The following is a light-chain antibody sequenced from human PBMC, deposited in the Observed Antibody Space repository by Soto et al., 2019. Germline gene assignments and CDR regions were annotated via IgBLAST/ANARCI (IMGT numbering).Light chain of an antibody. J-gene: IGKJ4*01. Sequence: DIQMTQSPSSLSASEGDRVTITCRASQSIRNYLNWYQHKPGKAPKLLIYAASSLQSGVPPRFSGSGSGTDFTLTISSLQPEDFATYYCQQSYSVFTFGGGTKVEIK. CDR3: QQSYSVFT. CDR1: QSIRNY. CDR2: AAS. V-gene: IGKV1-39*01.